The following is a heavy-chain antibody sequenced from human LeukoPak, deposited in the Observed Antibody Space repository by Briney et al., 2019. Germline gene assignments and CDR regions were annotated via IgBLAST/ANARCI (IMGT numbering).Heavy chain of an antibody. CDR3: ARCDSSSWYDGFDY. CDR2: IYYSGTT. CDR1: GGSISSYY. Sequence: KPSETLSLTCTVSGGSISSYYWSWIRQPPGKGLEWIGYIYYSGTTNYNPYLKSRVTISVDTSKNQFSLKLSSVTAADTAVYYCARCDSSSWYDGFDYWGQGTLVTVSS. J-gene: IGHJ4*02. V-gene: IGHV4-59*12. D-gene: IGHD6-13*01.